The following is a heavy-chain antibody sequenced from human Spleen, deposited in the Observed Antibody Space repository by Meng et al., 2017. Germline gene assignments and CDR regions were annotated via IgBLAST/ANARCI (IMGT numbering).Heavy chain of an antibody. CDR1: GGSFNGYY. Sequence: SETLSLTCAVYGGSFNGYYWSWIRQPPGKGLEWIGEINHSGSTNYNPSLKSRVTISVDTSKNQFSLKLSSVTAADTAVYYCARGMTTVTKRLDYWGQGTLVTVSS. CDR2: INHSGST. CDR3: ARGMTTVTKRLDY. V-gene: IGHV4-34*01. D-gene: IGHD4-17*01. J-gene: IGHJ4*02.